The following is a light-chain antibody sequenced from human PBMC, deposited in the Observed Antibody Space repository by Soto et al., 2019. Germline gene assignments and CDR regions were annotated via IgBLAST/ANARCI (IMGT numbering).Light chain of an antibody. CDR1: SGHSSYA. Sequence: QSVLTQSPSASASLGASVKLTCTLSSGHSSYAIAWHQQQPEKGPRYLMKLNSDGSHSKGDAIPVRFSGSSSGAERYLTISSLQSEDEADYYCQTWGTGLLVFGGGTKVTVL. J-gene: IGLJ3*02. V-gene: IGLV4-69*01. CDR2: LNSDGSH. CDR3: QTWGTGLLV.